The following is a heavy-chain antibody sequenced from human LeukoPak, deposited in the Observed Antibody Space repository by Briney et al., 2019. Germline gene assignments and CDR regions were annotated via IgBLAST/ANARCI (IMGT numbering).Heavy chain of an antibody. CDR2: ISAYNGNT. V-gene: IGHV1-18*01. Sequence: GASVKVSCKASGYTFNSYNINWVRQAPGQGLEWMGRISAYNGNTKYADNFQGRVTMTTDTSTSTGYMELRSLRSDDTALYYCARSLYCSDGSCRGDVWGQGTTVTVSS. CDR3: ARSLYCSDGSCRGDV. D-gene: IGHD2-15*01. CDR1: GYTFNSYN. J-gene: IGHJ6*02.